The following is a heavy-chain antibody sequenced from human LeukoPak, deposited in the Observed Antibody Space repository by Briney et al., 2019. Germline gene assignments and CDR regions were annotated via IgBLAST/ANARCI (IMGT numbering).Heavy chain of an antibody. D-gene: IGHD5-12*01. V-gene: IGHV1-46*01. CDR2: INPSGGST. CDR1: GYTFTSYY. Sequence: ASVKVSCKASGYTFTSYYMHWVRQAPGQGLEWMGIINPSGGSTSYAQKFQGRVTMTRDTSISTAYMELSRLRSDDTAVYYCARGRGWLRSGPHDYWGQGTLVTVSS. CDR3: ARGRGWLRSGPHDY. J-gene: IGHJ4*02.